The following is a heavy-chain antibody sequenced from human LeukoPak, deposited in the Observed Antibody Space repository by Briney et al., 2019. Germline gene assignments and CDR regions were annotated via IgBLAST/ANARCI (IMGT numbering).Heavy chain of an antibody. CDR1: GGTFSSYA. D-gene: IGHD6-13*01. J-gene: IGHJ5*02. Sequence: SVKVSCKASGGTFSSYAISWVRQAPGQGLEWMGRIIPIFGIANHAQKFQGRVTITADKSTSTAYMELSSLRSEDTAVYYCAREGVSSSWYLWFDPWGQGTLVTVSS. CDR2: IIPIFGIA. V-gene: IGHV1-69*04. CDR3: AREGVSSSWYLWFDP.